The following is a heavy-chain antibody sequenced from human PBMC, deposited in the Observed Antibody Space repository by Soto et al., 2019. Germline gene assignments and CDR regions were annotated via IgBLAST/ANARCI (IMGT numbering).Heavy chain of an antibody. J-gene: IGHJ5*02. Sequence: QVHLVQSGAEMQKPGASVRISCQASGYAFTTSAIHWVRQAPGQSLEWMGWINPATGDTKYSQNVRGRVTFALDTSATTAYMDLRSLASPDTAVYYCARAAGRSKLLPYYFDPWGQGTLVTVSS. CDR1: GYAFTTSA. D-gene: IGHD3-10*01. CDR2: INPATGDT. CDR3: ARAAGRSKLLPYYFDP. V-gene: IGHV1-3*01.